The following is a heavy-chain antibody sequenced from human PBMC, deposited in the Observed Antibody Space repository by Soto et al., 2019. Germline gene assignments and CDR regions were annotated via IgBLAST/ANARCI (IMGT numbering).Heavy chain of an antibody. CDR1: GFTFNNYD. J-gene: IGHJ4*02. Sequence: PGGSLRLSCAASGFTFNNYDMHWVRQAPGKGLEWLAVISYDGSKKYYADSVRGRFTISRDTSKNTLWLQMNSLRAEDTAVYYCAKENYYGSGSYRAYYFDYWGQGTLVTVSS. D-gene: IGHD3-10*01. CDR3: AKENYYGSGSYRAYYFDY. CDR2: ISYDGSKK. V-gene: IGHV3-30*18.